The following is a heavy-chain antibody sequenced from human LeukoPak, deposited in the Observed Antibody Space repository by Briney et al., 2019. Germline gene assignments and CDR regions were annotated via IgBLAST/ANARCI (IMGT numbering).Heavy chain of an antibody. CDR2: IWYDGSNK. CDR1: GFTFSSYG. V-gene: IGHV3-33*01. D-gene: IGHD4-17*01. J-gene: IGHJ4*02. CDR3: ARDWGSTTVTVRATSPDY. Sequence: GRSLRLSCAASGFTFSSYGMHWVRQAPGKGLEWVAVIWYDGSNKYYADSVKGRFTISRDNSKNTLYLQMNSLRAEDTAVYYCARDWGSTTVTVRATSPDYWGQGTLVTVSS.